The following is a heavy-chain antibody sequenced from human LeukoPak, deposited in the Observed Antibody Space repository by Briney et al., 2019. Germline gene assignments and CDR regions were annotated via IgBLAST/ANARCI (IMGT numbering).Heavy chain of an antibody. CDR2: ISYDGSNK. CDR1: GFTFSSYA. Sequence: GGSLRLSCAASGFTFSSYAMHWVRQAPGKGLEWEVVISYDGSNKYYEDSGKGRFSISRDNSKKTLFLQMNSLRAEDTAVYYCAKDGIVGYCSGGSCYSGFSWFDPWGQGTLVTVSS. D-gene: IGHD2-15*01. V-gene: IGHV3-30*04. CDR3: AKDGIVGYCSGGSCYSGFSWFDP. J-gene: IGHJ5*02.